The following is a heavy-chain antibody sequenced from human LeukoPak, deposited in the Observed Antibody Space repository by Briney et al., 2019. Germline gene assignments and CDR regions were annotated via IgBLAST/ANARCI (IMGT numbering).Heavy chain of an antibody. D-gene: IGHD5-18*01. Sequence: SETLSLTCAVYGGSFSGYYWSWIRQPPGKGLEWIGEINHSGSTNYNPSLKSRVTISVDTSKNQFSLKLSSVTAADTAVYYCARGVDTAKYYFDYWGQGTLVTVSS. J-gene: IGHJ4*02. CDR3: ARGVDTAKYYFDY. CDR2: INHSGST. V-gene: IGHV4-34*01. CDR1: GGSFSGYY.